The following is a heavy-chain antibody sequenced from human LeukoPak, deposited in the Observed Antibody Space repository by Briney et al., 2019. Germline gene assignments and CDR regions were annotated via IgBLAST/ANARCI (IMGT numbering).Heavy chain of an antibody. D-gene: IGHD3-16*01. CDR1: GFTFRTYW. V-gene: IGHV3-7*01. CDR3: TRHRGWAYFDK. Sequence: GGSLRLSCAASGFTFRTYWMSWVRQSPGKGPEWVANIKQLGSEKYYEDSVKGRFTISRDDAKNSLYLQMNSLRAEDTAVYYCTRHRGWAYFDKWGQGPLVIVSS. J-gene: IGHJ4*02. CDR2: IKQLGSEK.